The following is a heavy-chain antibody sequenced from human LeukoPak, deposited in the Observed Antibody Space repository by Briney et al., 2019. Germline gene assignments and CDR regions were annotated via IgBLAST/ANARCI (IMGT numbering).Heavy chain of an antibody. D-gene: IGHD6-19*01. CDR1: GFTFSDYA. J-gene: IGHJ4*02. CDR2: ISGSGVAT. V-gene: IGHV3-23*01. Sequence: PGGSLRLSCAVSGFTFSDYAMSWVRQAPGKGLEWVSAISGSGVATYYADSVKGRFTISRANSKNTLYLQMNNLRVEDTAIYYCARGSSGWYEGYFDQWGLGTLVTVSS. CDR3: ARGSSGWYEGYFDQ.